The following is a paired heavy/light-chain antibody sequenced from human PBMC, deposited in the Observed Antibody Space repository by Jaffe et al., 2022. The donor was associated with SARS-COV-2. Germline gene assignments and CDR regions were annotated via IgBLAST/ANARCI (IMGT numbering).Light chain of an antibody. CDR2: NDY. CDR1: SSNIGGNT. V-gene: IGLV1-44*01. Sequence: QSVLTQPPSASGTPGQRVTISCSGSSSNIGGNTVSWYQQFPGTAPILLVFNDYERPSGVPARLSGSKSGTSASLAISGLQSEDEADYYCATWDDSLIAYVFGTGTRVTVL. J-gene: IGLJ1*01. CDR3: ATWDDSLIAYV.
Heavy chain of an antibody. V-gene: IGHV1-69*02. J-gene: IGHJ6*02. CDR2: FVPVLGKP. CDR3: ARSPLDTVTTVYFYGVDV. Sequence: QDHLVQSGTEVKRPGSSVKVSCRTSVVNFDIYTINWVRQAPGQGLEWVGRFVPVLGKPTYAQKFQGRVAITTDKSTSTAYLELTNLRSEDTAVYFCARSPLDTVTTVYFYGVDVWGQGTTVIVSS. D-gene: IGHD4-4*01. CDR1: VVNFDIYT.